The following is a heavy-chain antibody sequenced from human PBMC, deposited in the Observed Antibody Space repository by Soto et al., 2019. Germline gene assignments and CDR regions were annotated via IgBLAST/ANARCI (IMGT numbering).Heavy chain of an antibody. D-gene: IGHD2-2*01. V-gene: IGHV3-30*07. J-gene: IGHJ5*02. CDR2: ISYDGINE. CDR3: AKEKISTSCCNWFDP. CDR1: GFTFTSYS. Sequence: GGSLRLSCEASGFTFTSYSMHWVLQAPGKGLEGVAVISYDGINEYYADSVKGRFTISRDNSKNTPYLQMNSLRAEDTAVYYCAKEKISTSCCNWFDPWGQGTLVTVSS.